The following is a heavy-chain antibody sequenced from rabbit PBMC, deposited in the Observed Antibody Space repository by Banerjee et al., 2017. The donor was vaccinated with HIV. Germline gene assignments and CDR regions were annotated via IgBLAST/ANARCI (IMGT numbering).Heavy chain of an antibody. CDR2: IGTSGGST. J-gene: IGHJ4*01. CDR1: GFSFSSSYY. Sequence: QSLEESGGDLVKPGASLTLTCTASGFSFSSSYYMCWVRQAPGKGLEWIACIGTSGGSTYYASWAKGRFTISKTSSTTVTLQMTSLTAADTATYFCARDYIGGWEFNLWGQGTLVTVS. D-gene: IGHD4-1*01. V-gene: IGHV1S40*01. CDR3: ARDYIGGWEFNL.